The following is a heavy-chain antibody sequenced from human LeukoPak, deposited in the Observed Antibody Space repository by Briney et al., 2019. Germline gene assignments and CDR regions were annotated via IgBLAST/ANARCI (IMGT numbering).Heavy chain of an antibody. D-gene: IGHD3-16*02. CDR1: GFTFDDSV. CDR3: ARDWFTRLGELSPDRAFDY. J-gene: IGHJ4*02. Sequence: GGSLRLSCAASGFTFDDSVMSWVRQAPGKGLEWVSGINWNGGSTGYADSVKGRFTISRDNAKNSLYLHMSSLRAEDTALYYCARDWFTRLGELSPDRAFDYWGQGTLVTVSS. V-gene: IGHV3-20*04. CDR2: INWNGGST.